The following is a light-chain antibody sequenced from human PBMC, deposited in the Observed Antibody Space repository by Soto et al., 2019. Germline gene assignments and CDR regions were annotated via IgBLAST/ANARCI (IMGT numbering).Light chain of an antibody. CDR1: QSVSSY. J-gene: IGKJ1*01. V-gene: IGKV3-11*01. CDR3: QQRSNWPT. Sequence: EIVLTQSPGTLSLSPGERAPLSCRASQSVSSYLAWYQQKPGQAPRLLIYDASNRATGIPARFSGSGSGTDFTLTISSLEPEDFAVYYCQQRSNWPTFGQGTKVDIK. CDR2: DAS.